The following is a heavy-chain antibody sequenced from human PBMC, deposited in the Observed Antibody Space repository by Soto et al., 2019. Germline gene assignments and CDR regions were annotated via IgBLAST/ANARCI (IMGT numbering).Heavy chain of an antibody. CDR2: IIPIFGTA. J-gene: IGHJ4*02. CDR3: ASDPLPGIAAAGKFDY. V-gene: IGHV1-69*13. Sequence: GASVKVYFKTSGGPFSSYAVSCVRQAPGQGLEWMGGIIPIFGTANYAQKFQGRVTITADESTSTAYMELSSLRSEDTAVYYCASDPLPGIAAAGKFDYWGQGTLVTVSS. D-gene: IGHD6-13*01. CDR1: GGPFSSYA.